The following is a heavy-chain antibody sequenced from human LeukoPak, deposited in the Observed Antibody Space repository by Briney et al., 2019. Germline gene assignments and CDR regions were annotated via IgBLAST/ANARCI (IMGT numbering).Heavy chain of an antibody. CDR1: GGSISSYY. D-gene: IGHD3-10*01. CDR2: IYYSGST. J-gene: IGHJ4*02. V-gene: IGHV4-59*01. Sequence: SETLSLTCTVSGGSISSYYWSWIRQPPGKGLEWIGYIYYSGSTNYNPSLMSRVTISVDTSKNQFSLKLSSVTAADTAVYYCARVLIDYYGSGSYHFDYWGQGTLVTVSS. CDR3: ARVLIDYYGSGSYHFDY.